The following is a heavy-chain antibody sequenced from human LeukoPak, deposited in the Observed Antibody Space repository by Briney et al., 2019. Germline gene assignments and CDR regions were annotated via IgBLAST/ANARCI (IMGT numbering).Heavy chain of an antibody. CDR3: AKAPYGFGELSVFDY. J-gene: IGHJ4*02. CDR1: GFTFSSYA. CDR2: ISGSGGST. D-gene: IGHD3-10*01. Sequence: GGSLRLSCAASGFTFSSYAMSWVRQAPGKGLEWVSAISGSGGSTYYADSVRGRFTISRDNSKNTLFLQMNSLRAEDTAVYYCAKAPYGFGELSVFDYWGQGTLVTVSS. V-gene: IGHV3-23*01.